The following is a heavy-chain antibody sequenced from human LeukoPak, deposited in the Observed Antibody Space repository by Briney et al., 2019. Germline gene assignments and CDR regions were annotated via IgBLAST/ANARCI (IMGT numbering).Heavy chain of an antibody. V-gene: IGHV4-59*01. Sequence: SETLSLTCTVSGGSISSYYWSWIRQPPGKGLEWIGYIYYSGSTNYNPSLKSRVTISVDTSKNQFSLKLSSVTAADTAVYYCARGDYGDYEGYYYYYGMDVWGQGTTVTVSS. CDR2: IYYSGST. J-gene: IGHJ6*02. CDR3: ARGDYGDYEGYYYYYGMDV. CDR1: GGSISSYY. D-gene: IGHD4-17*01.